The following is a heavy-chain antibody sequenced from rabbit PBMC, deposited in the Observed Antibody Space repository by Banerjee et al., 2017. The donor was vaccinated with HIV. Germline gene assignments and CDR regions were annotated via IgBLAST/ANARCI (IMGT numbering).Heavy chain of an antibody. D-gene: IGHD6-1*01. CDR3: TRELHLTTAYWGL. J-gene: IGHJ6*01. CDR1: GFSFSGSYW. CDR2: IYGGSSDST. V-gene: IGHV1S45*01. Sequence: QEQLEESGGDLVKPGASLTLTCTASGFSFSGSYWIWWVRQAPGKGLEWIACIYGGSSDSTDYASWAKGRFTISKTSSTTVTLQMTSLTAADTATYFCTRELHLTTAYWGLWGPGTLVTVS.